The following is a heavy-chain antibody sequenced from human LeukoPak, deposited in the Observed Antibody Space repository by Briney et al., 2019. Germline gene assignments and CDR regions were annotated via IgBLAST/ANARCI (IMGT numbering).Heavy chain of an antibody. Sequence: AASVKVSCKASGYTFTSYGISWVRQAPGQGLEWMGWICAYNGNTNYAQKLQGRVTMTTDTSTSTAYMELRSLRSDDTAVYYCARASHYYGSGSYYDLLSGWFDPWGQGTLVTVSS. CDR1: GYTFTSYG. CDR3: ARASHYYGSGSYYDLLSGWFDP. CDR2: ICAYNGNT. D-gene: IGHD3-10*01. J-gene: IGHJ5*02. V-gene: IGHV1-18*04.